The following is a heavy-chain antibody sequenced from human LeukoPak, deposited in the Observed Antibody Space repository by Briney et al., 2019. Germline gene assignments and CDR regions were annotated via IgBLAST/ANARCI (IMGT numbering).Heavy chain of an antibody. V-gene: IGHV3-66*01. J-gene: IGHJ4*02. CDR2: IYSGGST. CDR1: GFTVSSNY. Sequence: PGGSLRLSCAASGFTVSSNYMSWVRQAPGKGREWVSVIYSGGSTYYADSVKGRFTISRDNSKNTLYLQMNSLRAEDTAVYYCAREPRYYHSSGYSTWGQGTLVTVSS. CDR3: AREPRYYHSSGYST. D-gene: IGHD3-22*01.